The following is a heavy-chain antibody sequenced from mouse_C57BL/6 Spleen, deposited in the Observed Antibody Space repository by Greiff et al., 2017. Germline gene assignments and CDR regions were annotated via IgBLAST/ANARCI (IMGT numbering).Heavy chain of an antibody. V-gene: IGHV1-54*01. D-gene: IGHD3-3*01. CDR1: GYAFTNYL. Sequence: VQLQQSGAELVRPGTSVKVSCKASGYAFTNYLIEWVKQRPGQGLEWIGVINPGSGGTNYNEKFKGKATLTADKSSSTAYMQLSSLTSEDSAVYFCARGGRHAMDYWGQGTSVTVSS. CDR3: ARGGRHAMDY. J-gene: IGHJ4*01. CDR2: INPGSGGT.